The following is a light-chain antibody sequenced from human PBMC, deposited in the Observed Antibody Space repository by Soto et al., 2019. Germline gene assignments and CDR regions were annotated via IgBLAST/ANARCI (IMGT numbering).Light chain of an antibody. V-gene: IGLV7-43*01. CDR1: TGAVTSGYY. CDR3: VLLYGGAWV. CDR2: RTS. J-gene: IGLJ3*02. Sequence: QTVVTQEPSLTVSPGGTVTLTCALTTGAVTSGYYPNWFQRKPGQALRTLIYRTSNKQSWTPARFSGSLLGGKAALTLSGVQPEDEADYYCVLLYGGAWVFGGGTKLTVL.